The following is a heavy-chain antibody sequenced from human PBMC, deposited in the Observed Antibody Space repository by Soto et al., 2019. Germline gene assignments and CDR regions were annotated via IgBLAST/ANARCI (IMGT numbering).Heavy chain of an antibody. D-gene: IGHD3-16*01. V-gene: IGHV3-7*01. CDR3: ARGYDVDY. J-gene: IGHJ4*02. CDR2: INQDESES. Sequence: VQLVESGGGLVQPGGSLRLSCAASGFTFSRSWMSWVRQAPGKGLEWVANINQDESESYYVDSVKGRFTISRDNAKNSVYVQMNSLRAEDTAVYYCARGYDVDYWGQGTLVTVSS. CDR1: GFTFSRSW.